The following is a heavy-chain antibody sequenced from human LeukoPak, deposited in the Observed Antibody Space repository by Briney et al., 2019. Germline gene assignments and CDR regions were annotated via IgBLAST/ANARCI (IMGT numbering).Heavy chain of an antibody. CDR1: GGSVSSTNW. CDR2: VHLDGRT. D-gene: IGHD6-25*01. Sequence: SETLSLTCGVSGGSVSSTNWWTWICQPPGKGLEWIGEVHLDGRTNFNPSLKSRLTMSVDLSENHVSLKLSSVTAADTAVYYCAREGGFYRPLDYSGQGTLVTVSS. J-gene: IGHJ4*02. V-gene: IGHV4-4*02. CDR3: AREGGFYRPLDY.